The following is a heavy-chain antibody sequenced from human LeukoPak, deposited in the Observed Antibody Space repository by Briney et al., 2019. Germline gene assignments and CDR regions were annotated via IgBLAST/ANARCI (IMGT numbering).Heavy chain of an antibody. CDR3: EREQQQLDY. D-gene: IGHD6-13*01. CDR2: INPSGGST. J-gene: IGHJ4*02. V-gene: IGHV1-46*01. CDR1: GYTFTSYY. Sequence: GASVKVSCKASGYTFTSYYMHWVRQAPGQGLEWMGIINPSGGSTSYAQKFQGRVTMTRDMSTSTVYMELSSLRSKDTAVYYCEREQQQLDYRGEGTLVTVSS.